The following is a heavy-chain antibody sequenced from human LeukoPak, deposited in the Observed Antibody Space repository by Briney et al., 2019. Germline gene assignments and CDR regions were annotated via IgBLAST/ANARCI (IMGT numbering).Heavy chain of an antibody. CDR3: ARMGDIVVVPAAKSHFDY. CDR1: GFTFSNFA. D-gene: IGHD2-2*01. CDR2: ISGSGGIT. V-gene: IGHV3-23*01. Sequence: GGSLRLSCAASGFTFSNFAMNWVRQAPGKGLEWVSTISGSGGITYYADSVKGRFTISRDNSKNTLYLQMNSLRAEDTAVYYCARMGDIVVVPAAKSHFDYWGQGTLVTVSS. J-gene: IGHJ4*02.